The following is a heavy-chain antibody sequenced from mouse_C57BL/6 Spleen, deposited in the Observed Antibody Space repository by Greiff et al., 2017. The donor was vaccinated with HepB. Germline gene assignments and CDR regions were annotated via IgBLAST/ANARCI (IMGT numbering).Heavy chain of an antibody. D-gene: IGHD2-2*01. CDR3: ARRGLVAWLAY. Sequence: VQLQQPGAELVKPGASVKMSCKASGYTFTSYWITWVKQRPGQGLEWIGEIYPGSGSTNYNEKFKSKATLTVDTSSSTAYMQLSSLTSEDSAVYYCARRGLVAWLAYWGQGTLVTVSA. CDR2: IYPGSGST. CDR1: GYTFTSYW. V-gene: IGHV1-55*01. J-gene: IGHJ3*01.